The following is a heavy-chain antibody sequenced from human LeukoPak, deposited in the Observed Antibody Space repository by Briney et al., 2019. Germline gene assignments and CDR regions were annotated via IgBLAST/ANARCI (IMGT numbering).Heavy chain of an antibody. CDR1: GGSISSSSYY. CDR2: IYYSGST. CDR3: ARDGYSSSWPYYYYGMDV. Sequence: SETLSLTCTVSGGSISSSSYYWGWIRQPPGKGLEWIGSIYYSGSTYYNPSLKSRVTISVDTSKNQFSLKLSSVTAADTAVYYCARDGYSSSWPYYYYGMDVWGQGTTVTVSS. V-gene: IGHV4-39*07. J-gene: IGHJ6*02. D-gene: IGHD6-13*01.